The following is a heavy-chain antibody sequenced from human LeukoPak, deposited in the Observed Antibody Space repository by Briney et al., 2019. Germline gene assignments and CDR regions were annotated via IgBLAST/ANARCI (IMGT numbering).Heavy chain of an antibody. CDR2: ISSSGTTI. CDR3: ASLRGVNR. J-gene: IGHJ4*02. Sequence: GGSLRLSCAASGFTFSDYYMSWIRQPPGKGLEWVSYISSSGTTIYYADSVRGRFTVSRDNAKNSVYRQMDSLRAEDTAVYYCASLRGVNRWGQGTLVTVSS. V-gene: IGHV3-11*01. CDR1: GFTFSDYY. D-gene: IGHD3-10*01.